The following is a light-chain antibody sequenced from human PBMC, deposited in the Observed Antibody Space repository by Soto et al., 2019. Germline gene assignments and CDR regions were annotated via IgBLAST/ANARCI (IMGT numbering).Light chain of an antibody. CDR1: QDISNR. CDR2: DAS. Sequence: DIQMTQSPSSLSASVGDRITITCQASQDISNRLNWYHQKPGKAPNLLIYDASNLAAGVPSGFSGSGSGTHFTLTISSLQPEDVATYFCQQYDNFPPITFGQGTRLEIK. V-gene: IGKV1-33*01. J-gene: IGKJ5*01. CDR3: QQYDNFPPIT.